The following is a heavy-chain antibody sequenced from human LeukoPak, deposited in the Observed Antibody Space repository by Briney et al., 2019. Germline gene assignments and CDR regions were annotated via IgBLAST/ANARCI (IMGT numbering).Heavy chain of an antibody. CDR2: INPNSGGT. Sequence: GASVKVSCKASGYTFTGYYMHWVRQAPGQGLEWMGWINPNSGGTNYAQKFQGWVTMTRDTSISTAYMELRRLRSDDTAVYYCARGDLWFGEPAYYYYGMDVWGQGTTVTVSS. V-gene: IGHV1-2*04. D-gene: IGHD3-10*01. CDR1: GYTFTGYY. CDR3: ARGDLWFGEPAYYYYGMDV. J-gene: IGHJ6*02.